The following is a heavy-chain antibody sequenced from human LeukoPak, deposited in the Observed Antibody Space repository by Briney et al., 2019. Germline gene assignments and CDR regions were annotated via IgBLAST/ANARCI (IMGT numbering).Heavy chain of an antibody. CDR2: ISYDGSNK. Sequence: PGGSLRLSCAASGFTFSSYGMHWVRQAPGKGLEWVAVISYDGSNKYYADSVKGRFTISRDNSKNTLYLRMNSLRAEDTAVYYCAKGGALAAAGTPYGYWGQGTLVTVSS. CDR3: AKGGALAAAGTPYGY. J-gene: IGHJ4*02. CDR1: GFTFSSYG. V-gene: IGHV3-30*18. D-gene: IGHD6-13*01.